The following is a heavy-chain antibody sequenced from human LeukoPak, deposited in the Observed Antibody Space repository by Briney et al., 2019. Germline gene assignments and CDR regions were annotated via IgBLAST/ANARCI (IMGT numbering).Heavy chain of an antibody. J-gene: IGHJ4*02. CDR1: GGSISSSSYY. CDR2: IYYSGST. CDR3: ARGVGTYYDFWSGYYKPTKFDY. Sequence: SETLSLTCTVSGGSISSSSYYWGWIRQPPGKGLEWIGGIYYSGSTNYNPSLKSRVTISVDTSKNQFSLKLSSVTAADTAVYYCARGVGTYYDFWSGYYKPTKFDYWGQGTLVTVSS. D-gene: IGHD3-3*01. V-gene: IGHV4-39*07.